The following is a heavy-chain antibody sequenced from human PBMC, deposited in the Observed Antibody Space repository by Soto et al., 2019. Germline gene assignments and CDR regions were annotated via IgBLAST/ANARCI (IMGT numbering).Heavy chain of an antibody. CDR1: GDSVSSNSAA. CDR2: TYYRSKWYN. CDR3: AREGWAAAAGNYFDY. Sequence: SQTLPLTCAISGDSVSSNSAAWNWIRQSPSRGLEWLGRTYYRSKWYNDYAVSVKSRITINPDTSKNQFSLQLNSVTPEDTAVYYCAREGWAAAAGNYFDYWGQGTLVTVSS. V-gene: IGHV6-1*01. J-gene: IGHJ4*01. D-gene: IGHD6-13*01.